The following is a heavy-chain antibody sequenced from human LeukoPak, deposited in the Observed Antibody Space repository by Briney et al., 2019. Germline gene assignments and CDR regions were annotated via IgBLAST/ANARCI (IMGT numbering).Heavy chain of an antibody. J-gene: IGHJ4*02. CDR3: ARAKDIVVVITAPIFDY. V-gene: IGHV4-34*01. CDR2: INHGGST. CDR1: GGSFSGDF. Sequence: PSETLSLTCAVYGGSFSGDFWSWIRQSPGKGLEWIGEINHGGSTNYNPSLKSRVTISVDTSKNQFSLRLSSVTAADTAVYYCARAKDIVVVITAPIFDYWGQGTLVTVSS. D-gene: IGHD2-15*01.